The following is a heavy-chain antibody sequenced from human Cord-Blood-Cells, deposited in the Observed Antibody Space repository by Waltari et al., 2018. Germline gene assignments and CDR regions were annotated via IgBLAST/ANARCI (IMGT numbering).Heavy chain of an antibody. CDR1: GGTFSSYA. Sequence: QVQLVQSGAEVKKPGSSVKVSCKASGGTFSSYAISWVRQAPGQGLEWMGRIIPILGIANCAQKFQGRVTITADKSTSTAYMELSSLRSEDTAVYYCARESRDGYNKSFHFDYWGQGTLVTVSS. V-gene: IGHV1-69*09. D-gene: IGHD5-12*01. J-gene: IGHJ4*02. CDR2: IIPILGIA. CDR3: ARESRDGYNKSFHFDY.